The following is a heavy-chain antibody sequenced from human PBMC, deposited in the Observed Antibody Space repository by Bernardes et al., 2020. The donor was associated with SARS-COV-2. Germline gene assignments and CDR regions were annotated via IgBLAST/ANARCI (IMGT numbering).Heavy chain of an antibody. Sequence: GACLKSSRKGSGYTLNDYWIAWVRHIPGKGLEWMGIIYPGDYDTKYSPSFQGQVTITVDRSVTTAYLQWNTLKASDTAMYYCARSPSGTLFWFHFDFWGQGTLVTVSS. V-gene: IGHV5-51*06. D-gene: IGHD3-10*01. CDR1: GYTLNDYW. J-gene: IGHJ4*02. CDR3: ARSPSGTLFWFHFDF. CDR2: IYPGDYDT.